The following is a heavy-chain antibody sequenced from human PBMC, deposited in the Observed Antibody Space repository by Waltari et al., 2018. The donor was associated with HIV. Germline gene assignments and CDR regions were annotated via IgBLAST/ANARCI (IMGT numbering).Heavy chain of an antibody. D-gene: IGHD3-10*01. J-gene: IGHJ4*02. V-gene: IGHV3-7*01. Sequence: EGRLVESGGGWVQPGGSLTLTCETSGLTCSFYGLSWVRQAPGKGLEWVANINQAGTERHYVDSVRGRFTISRDNGKRSSFLQMNSLTVEDTAVYYCATTHGSGDYDNDFDYWGQGTLV. CDR2: INQAGTER. CDR3: ATTHGSGDYDNDFDY. CDR1: GLTCSFYG.